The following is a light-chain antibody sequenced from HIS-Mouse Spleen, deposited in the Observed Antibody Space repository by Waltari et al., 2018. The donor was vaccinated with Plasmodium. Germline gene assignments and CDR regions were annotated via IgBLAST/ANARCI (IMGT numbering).Light chain of an antibody. CDR3: QQYYSYPYT. V-gene: IGKV1-8*01. CDR2: DAS. J-gene: IGKJ2*01. CDR1: QGISSY. Sequence: AIRMTPSPSSFAASTGDRVTITCRASQGISSYLSWYQQKPGKAPKLLIYDASTLQSGVPSRFSGSGSGTDFTLTISCLQSEDFATYYCQQYYSYPYTFGQGTKLEIK.